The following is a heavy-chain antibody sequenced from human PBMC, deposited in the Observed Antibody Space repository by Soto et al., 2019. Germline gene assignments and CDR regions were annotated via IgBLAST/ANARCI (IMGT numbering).Heavy chain of an antibody. CDR2: INAVGSGT. V-gene: IGHV3-74*01. J-gene: IGHJ5*02. CDR3: AILSLXFDP. Sequence: GGSLRLSCAASGFTFSSYGMQWVRQAPGEGLVWVSRINAVGSGTTYADSVKGRFTVPRDNANNMLYLQMNSLRAEHTAVYYCAILSLXFDPWGQGTLVTVSS. D-gene: IGHD3-16*01. CDR1: GFTFSSYG.